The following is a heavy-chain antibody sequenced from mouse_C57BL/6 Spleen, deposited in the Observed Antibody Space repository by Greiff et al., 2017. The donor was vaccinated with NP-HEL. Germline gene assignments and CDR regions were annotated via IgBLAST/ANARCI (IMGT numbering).Heavy chain of an antibody. J-gene: IGHJ4*01. Sequence: EVQLQQSGPELVKPGASVKISCKASGYTFTDYYMNWVKQSHGKSLEWIGDINPNNGGTSYNQKFKGKATLTVDKSSSTAYMELRSLTSEDSAVYYCAGGNDDGAMDYWGQGTSVTVSS. CDR1: GYTFTDYY. CDR2: INPNNGGT. CDR3: AGGNDDGAMDY. D-gene: IGHD2-2*01. V-gene: IGHV1-26*01.